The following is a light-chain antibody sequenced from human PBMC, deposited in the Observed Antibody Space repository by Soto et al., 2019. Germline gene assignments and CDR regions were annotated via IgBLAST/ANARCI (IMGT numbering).Light chain of an antibody. J-gene: IGKJ5*01. V-gene: IGKV3D-20*02. CDR1: QSVSSNY. CDR2: DAS. CDR3: QQRSSAIT. Sequence: EIVLTQSPSTLSLSPGERATLSCRASQSVSSNYLAWYQQTPGQAPRLLIYDASNRATGIPARFSGRGCGTDFTLTISLLEHEDFAVYYCQQRSSAITFGQGTRLEIK.